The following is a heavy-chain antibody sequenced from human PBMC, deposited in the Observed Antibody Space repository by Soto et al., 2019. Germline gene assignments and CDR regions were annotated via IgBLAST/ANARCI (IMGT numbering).Heavy chain of an antibody. CDR2: TYYRSKWYN. CDR3: AREYSSSSGEIYYYYGMDV. J-gene: IGHJ6*02. Sequence: PSQTLSLTCAISGDSVSSNSAAWNWIRQSPSRGLEWLGRTYYRSKWYNDYAVSVKSRITINPDTSKNQFSLQLNSVTPEDTAVYYCAREYSSSSGEIYYYYGMDVWGQGTTVTVSS. V-gene: IGHV6-1*01. CDR1: GDSVSSNSAA. D-gene: IGHD6-6*01.